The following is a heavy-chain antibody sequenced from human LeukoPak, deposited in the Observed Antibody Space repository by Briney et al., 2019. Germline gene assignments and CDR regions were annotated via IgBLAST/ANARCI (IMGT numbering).Heavy chain of an antibody. Sequence: LRLSCAASGFTFSDYYMSWIRQPPGKGLEWIGYIYHSGSTYYNPSLKSRVTISVDRSKNQFSLKLSSVTAADTAVYYCAGDFFNKCSSTSCYGLNAFDIWGQGTMVTVSS. D-gene: IGHD2-2*01. V-gene: IGHV4-30-2*01. CDR3: AGDFFNKCSSTSCYGLNAFDI. CDR1: GFTFSDYY. J-gene: IGHJ3*02. CDR2: IYHSGST.